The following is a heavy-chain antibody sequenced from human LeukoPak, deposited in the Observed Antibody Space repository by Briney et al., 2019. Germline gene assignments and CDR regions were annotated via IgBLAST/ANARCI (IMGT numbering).Heavy chain of an antibody. CDR3: AKDNYDILTGPFDY. J-gene: IGHJ4*02. CDR1: GFXFDDYA. Sequence: GGSLRLSCAASGFXFDDYAIHWVRQAPGKGLEWVSLISGDGGSTYYADSVKGRFTISRDNSKNSLYLQMNSLRTEDTALYYCAKDNYDILTGPFDYWGQGTLVTVSS. V-gene: IGHV3-43*02. CDR2: ISGDGGST. D-gene: IGHD3-9*01.